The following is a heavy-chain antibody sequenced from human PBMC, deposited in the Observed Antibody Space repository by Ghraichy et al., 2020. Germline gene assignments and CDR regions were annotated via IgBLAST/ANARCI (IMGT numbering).Heavy chain of an antibody. Sequence: SVKVSCKASGGTFSSYAISWVRQAPGQGLEWMGGIIPIFGTANYAQKFQGRVTITADKSTSTAYMELSSLRSEDTAVYYCARYGVGGSYSPLDYWGQGTLVTVSS. CDR2: IIPIFGTA. D-gene: IGHD1-26*01. J-gene: IGHJ4*02. CDR1: GGTFSSYA. V-gene: IGHV1-69*06. CDR3: ARYGVGGSYSPLDY.